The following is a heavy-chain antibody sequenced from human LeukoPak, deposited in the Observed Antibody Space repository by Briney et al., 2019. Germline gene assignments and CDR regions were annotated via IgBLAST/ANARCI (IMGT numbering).Heavy chain of an antibody. V-gene: IGHV3-30-3*01. CDR1: GFTFSSYA. D-gene: IGHD3-9*01. J-gene: IGHJ4*02. CDR2: ISYDGSNK. CDR3: AKDRELRYFDWLFEY. Sequence: GGSLRLSCAASGFTFSSYAMHWVRQAPGKGLEWVAVISYDGSNKYYADSVKGRFTISRDNSKNTLYLQMNSLRAEDTAVYYCAKDRELRYFDWLFEYWGQGTLVTVSS.